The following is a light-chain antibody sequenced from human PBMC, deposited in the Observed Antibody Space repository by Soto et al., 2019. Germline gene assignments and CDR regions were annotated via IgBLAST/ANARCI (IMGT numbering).Light chain of an antibody. Sequence: DIVMTQSRDSLGVSLVPRATINCKPSQSVLYSSDNKNYLAWYQHKPGQPPKLLIYWASTRESGVPDRISGSGSGTDFTLTISSLQAEDVAVYYCQQYYNTPLTFGGGTKVDIK. CDR2: WAS. CDR3: QQYYNTPLT. V-gene: IGKV4-1*01. J-gene: IGKJ4*01. CDR1: QSVLYSSDNKNY.